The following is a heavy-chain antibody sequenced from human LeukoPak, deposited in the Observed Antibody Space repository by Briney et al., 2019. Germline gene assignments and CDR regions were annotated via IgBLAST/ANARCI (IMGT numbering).Heavy chain of an antibody. CDR3: VKTGDTEDRGHIGMAGGYFQQ. J-gene: IGHJ1*01. Sequence: GGSLRLSCAASGFTFSNYYMSWIRQAPGQGLEWISYISSSGDITYYSDSVKGRFTISRDNAKNSLYLQMNGLRVEDTALYYCVKTGDTEDRGHIGMAGGYFQQWGQGTLVTVSS. D-gene: IGHD6-19*01. V-gene: IGHV3-11*01. CDR2: ISSSGDIT. CDR1: GFTFSNYY.